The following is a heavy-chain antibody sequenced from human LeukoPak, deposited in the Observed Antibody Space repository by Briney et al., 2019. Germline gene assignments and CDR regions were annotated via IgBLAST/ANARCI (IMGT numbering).Heavy chain of an antibody. V-gene: IGHV1-69*13. J-gene: IGHJ6*02. Sequence: SVKVSCKASGGTFSSYAISWVRQAPGQGLEWMGGIIPIFGTANYAQKFQGRVTITADESTSTAYTELSSLRSEDTAVYYCAREAMGDYYYYYGMDVWGQGTTVTVSS. CDR2: IIPIFGTA. D-gene: IGHD4-17*01. CDR3: AREAMGDYYYYYGMDV. CDR1: GGTFSSYA.